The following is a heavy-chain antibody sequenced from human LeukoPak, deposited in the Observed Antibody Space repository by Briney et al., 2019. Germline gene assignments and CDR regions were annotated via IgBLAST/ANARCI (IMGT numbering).Heavy chain of an antibody. CDR3: ARDYIAAAGLTAYNWFDP. CDR2: IIPILDAA. V-gene: IGHV1-69*04. J-gene: IGHJ5*02. D-gene: IGHD6-13*01. CDR1: GGTFSSYA. Sequence: ASVKVSCKASGGTFSSYAISWVRQAPGQGLEWMGRIIPILDAANYAQKFQGRVTITADKSTSTAYMELRSLRSEDTAVYYCARDYIAAAGLTAYNWFDPWGQGTLVTVSS.